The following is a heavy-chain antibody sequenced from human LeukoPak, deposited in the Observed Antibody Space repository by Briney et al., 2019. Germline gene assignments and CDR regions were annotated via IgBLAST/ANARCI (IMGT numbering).Heavy chain of an antibody. CDR1: GFTFSSYW. CDR2: IKQDGSEK. Sequence: GGSPRLSCAASGFTFSSYWMSWVRQAPGKGLEWVANIKQDGSEKYYVDSVKGRFTISRDNAKNSLYLQMNSLRAEDTAVYYCAREPGIAVAGTPPPDYWGQGTLVTVSS. CDR3: AREPGIAVAGTPPPDY. V-gene: IGHV3-7*01. D-gene: IGHD6-19*01. J-gene: IGHJ4*02.